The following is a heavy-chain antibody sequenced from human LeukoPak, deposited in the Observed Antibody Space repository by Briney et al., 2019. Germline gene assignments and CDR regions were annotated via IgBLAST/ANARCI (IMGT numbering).Heavy chain of an antibody. CDR1: GFTFDDYA. V-gene: IGHV3-9*01. D-gene: IGHD6-19*01. Sequence: GGSLRLSCAASGFTFDDYAMHWVRQAPGKGLEWVSGISWNSGSIGYADSVKGRFTISRDNAKNSLYLQMNSLRAEDTALYYCAKDMQWLIHKPYFDYWGQGTLVTVSS. J-gene: IGHJ4*02. CDR3: AKDMQWLIHKPYFDY. CDR2: ISWNSGSI.